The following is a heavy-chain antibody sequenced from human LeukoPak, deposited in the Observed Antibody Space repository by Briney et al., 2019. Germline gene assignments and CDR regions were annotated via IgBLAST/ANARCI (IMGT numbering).Heavy chain of an antibody. CDR2: ISGSGDTT. CDR3: ARDYGQQLSNWFDP. Sequence: GGSLRLSCAASGFPFSSYAMSWVRPAPGKGLEWVSAISGSGDTTYYADSVKGRFTISRDNSKNTLYLQMNSLRAEDTAIYYCARDYGQQLSNWFDPWGQGTLVTVSS. CDR1: GFPFSSYA. V-gene: IGHV3-23*01. J-gene: IGHJ5*02. D-gene: IGHD6-13*01.